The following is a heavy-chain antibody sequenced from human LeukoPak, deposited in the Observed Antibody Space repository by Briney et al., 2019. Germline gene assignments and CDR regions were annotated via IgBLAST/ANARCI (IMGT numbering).Heavy chain of an antibody. V-gene: IGHV1-2*02. CDR2: INPNSGGT. Sequence: GASVKVSCKASGYTFTGYYMHWVRQAPGQGLEWMGWINPNSGGTNYAQKFQGRVTMTRDTSISTAYMELSRLRSDDTAVYYCARDLSSSWYGGLDFDYWGQGTLVTVSS. CDR1: GYTFTGYY. CDR3: ARDLSSSWYGGLDFDY. J-gene: IGHJ4*02. D-gene: IGHD6-13*01.